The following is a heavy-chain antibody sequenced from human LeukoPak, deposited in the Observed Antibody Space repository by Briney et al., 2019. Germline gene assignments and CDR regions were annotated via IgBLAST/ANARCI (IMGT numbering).Heavy chain of an antibody. J-gene: IGHJ4*02. CDR2: IYWDDDK. D-gene: IGHD3-10*01. V-gene: IGHV2-5*02. CDR3: ARSQDRLLWFGESRPNYFDY. Sequence: SGPTLVKPTQTLTLTCTFSGFSVSTRGVGVGWIRQPPGKALEWLALIYWDDDKRYSPSLKSRLTITKDTSNNQVVLTMTNMDPVDTATYYCARSQDRLLWFGESRPNYFDYWGQGTLVTVSS. CDR1: GFSVSTRGVG.